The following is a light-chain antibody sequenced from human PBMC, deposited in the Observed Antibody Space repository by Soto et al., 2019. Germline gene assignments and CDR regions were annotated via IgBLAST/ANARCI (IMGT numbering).Light chain of an antibody. Sequence: EIVLTQSPGTLSFSPGERATLSCRARQRVSSSYLAWYQQKPGQAPRLLIYGASSRATGIPARFSGSGSGTDFTLTISRLEPEDFAVYYCQQYGSSPQPFGQGTKVDIK. V-gene: IGKV3-20*01. J-gene: IGKJ1*01. CDR2: GAS. CDR3: QQYGSSPQP. CDR1: QRVSSSY.